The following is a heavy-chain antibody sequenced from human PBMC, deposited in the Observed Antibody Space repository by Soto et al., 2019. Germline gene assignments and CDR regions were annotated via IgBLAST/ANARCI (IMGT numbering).Heavy chain of an antibody. CDR2: IYYSGST. CDR1: GGSISSGGYY. V-gene: IGHV4-31*03. J-gene: IGHJ4*02. CDR3: ARGISYSSSLGNFDY. D-gene: IGHD6-6*01. Sequence: QVQLQESGPGLVKPSQTLSLTCTVSGGSISSGGYYWSWIRQHPGKGLEWIGYIYYSGSTYYNPSLKSRVTISVDTSKNQFSLKLSSVTAADTAGYYCARGISYSSSLGNFDYWGQGTLVTVSS.